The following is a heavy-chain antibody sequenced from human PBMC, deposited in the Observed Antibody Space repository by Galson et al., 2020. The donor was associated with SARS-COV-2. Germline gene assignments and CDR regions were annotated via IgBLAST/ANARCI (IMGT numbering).Heavy chain of an antibody. D-gene: IGHD3-22*01. CDR2: IGTAGDT. J-gene: IGHJ2*01. V-gene: IGHV3-13*01. CDR3: ARVAFDSSGYYWYFDL. CDR1: GFSFSSYD. Sequence: GGSLRLSCAASGFSFSSYDMHWVRQATGKGLEWVSAIGTAGDTYYQGAVKGRFTISRENAKNSLYLQMNSLRAGDTAVYYCARVAFDSSGYYWYFDLWGRGTLVTVSS.